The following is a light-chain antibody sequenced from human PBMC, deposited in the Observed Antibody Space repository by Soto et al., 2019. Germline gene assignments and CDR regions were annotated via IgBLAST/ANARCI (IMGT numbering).Light chain of an antibody. V-gene: IGLV1-44*01. CDR1: TYNIGSNT. J-gene: IGLJ1*01. Sequence: QSVLTQPPSASGTPGQRVTISCSGSTYNIGSNTVNWYQQLPGTAPKLLIYSNNQRPSGVPDRFSGSKSGTSASLAISGLQSEDEADYDCAAWDDSLSGYVFGTGTKLTVL. CDR3: AAWDDSLSGYV. CDR2: SNN.